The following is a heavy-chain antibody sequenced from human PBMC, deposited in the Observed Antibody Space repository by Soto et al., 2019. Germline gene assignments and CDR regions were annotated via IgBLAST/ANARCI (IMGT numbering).Heavy chain of an antibody. Sequence: SETLSLTCTVSGGSISSYYWSWIRQPPGKGLEWIGYIYYSGSTNYNPSLKSRVTISVDTSKNQFSLKLSSVTAADTAVYYCARDRGYDVGLETYYGVDVWGQGTTVTVSS. V-gene: IGHV4-59*01. CDR3: ARDRGYDVGLETYYGVDV. J-gene: IGHJ6*02. CDR2: IYYSGST. D-gene: IGHD5-12*01. CDR1: GGSISSYY.